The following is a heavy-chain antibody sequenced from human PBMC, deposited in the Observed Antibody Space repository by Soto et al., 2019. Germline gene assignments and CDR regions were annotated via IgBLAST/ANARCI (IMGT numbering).Heavy chain of an antibody. Sequence: EVQLVESGGDLVQPGGSLRLSCAASGFTFSSYDMHWVRQATGKGLEWVSAIGTAGDTYYPGSVKGRFTISRENAKNSLYLQMNSLRAGDTAVYYCARAAGSGYDPFDYWGQGTLVTVSS. D-gene: IGHD5-12*01. V-gene: IGHV3-13*01. CDR1: GFTFSSYD. CDR2: IGTAGDT. CDR3: ARAAGSGYDPFDY. J-gene: IGHJ4*02.